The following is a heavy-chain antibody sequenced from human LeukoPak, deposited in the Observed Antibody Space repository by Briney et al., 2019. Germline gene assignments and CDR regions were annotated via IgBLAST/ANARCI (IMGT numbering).Heavy chain of an antibody. V-gene: IGHV4-59*08. CDR3: ARSVVSSSWYCEYFQH. J-gene: IGHJ1*01. CDR1: GGSISSYY. D-gene: IGHD6-13*01. CDR2: IYYSGST. Sequence: SETLSLTCTVSGGSISSYYWSWIRQPPGKGLEWIGYIYYSGSTNYNPSLKSRVTISVDTSKNQFSLKLSSVTAADTAVYYCARSVVSSSWYCEYFQHWGQGTLVTVSS.